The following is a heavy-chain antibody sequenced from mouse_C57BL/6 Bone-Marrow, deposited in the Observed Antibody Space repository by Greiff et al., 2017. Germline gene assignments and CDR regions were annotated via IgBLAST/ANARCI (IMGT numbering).Heavy chain of an antibody. CDR3: VGEGLLRYYYAMDY. D-gene: IGHD1-1*01. CDR1: GFTFNTYA. CDR2: IRSKSSNYAT. Sequence: EVQLVESGGGLVQPKGSLKLSCAASGFTFNTYAMHWVRQAPGKGLEWVARIRSKSSNYATYYADPVKDRFTISRDYSQSMLYLQMNNLKTEDTAMYYCVGEGLLRYYYAMDYWGQRTPVTVSA. J-gene: IGHJ4*01. V-gene: IGHV10-3*01.